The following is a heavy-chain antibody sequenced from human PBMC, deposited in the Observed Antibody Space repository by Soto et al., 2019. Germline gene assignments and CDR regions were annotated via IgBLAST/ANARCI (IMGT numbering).Heavy chain of an antibody. Sequence: LRLSCAASGFAFSRYAMTWVRQAPEKGLEWVSVMSGSDGYIRYADSVKGRFTISRDNSKNTVYLHMNSLRATDTAVYYCAKDGDYGAYFDYWGQGILVTVSS. CDR1: GFAFSRYA. V-gene: IGHV3-23*01. D-gene: IGHD4-17*01. J-gene: IGHJ4*02. CDR2: MSGSDGYI. CDR3: AKDGDYGAYFDY.